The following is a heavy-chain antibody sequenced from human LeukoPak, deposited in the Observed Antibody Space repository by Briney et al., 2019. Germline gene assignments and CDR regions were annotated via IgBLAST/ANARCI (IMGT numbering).Heavy chain of an antibody. V-gene: IGHV4-39*07. J-gene: IGHJ4*02. Sequence: PSETLSLTCSVSGGSISSSRYCWGWIRQPPGKGLEWIGSIYYSGSTYYNPSLESRVTISVDTSKNQFSLKLSSVTAADTAVYYCARETEKGYYYDSRGYYPGAEIDDWGQGILVTVSS. D-gene: IGHD3-22*01. CDR2: IYYSGST. CDR1: GGSISSSRYC. CDR3: ARETEKGYYYDSRGYYPGAEIDD.